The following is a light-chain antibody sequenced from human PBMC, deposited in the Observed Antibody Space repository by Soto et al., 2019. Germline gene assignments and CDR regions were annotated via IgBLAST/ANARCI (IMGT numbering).Light chain of an antibody. J-gene: IGLJ2*01. CDR2: DVS. V-gene: IGLV2-14*01. CDR3: SSYTSSSTVV. CDR1: SSDVGGYNY. Sequence: QSVLTQPASVFGSPGQAITISCTGTSSDVGGYNYVSWYQQHPGKAPKLMIYDVSNRPSGVSNRFSGSKSGNTASLTISGLQAEDEADDYCSSYTSSSTVVFGGGTKLTVL.